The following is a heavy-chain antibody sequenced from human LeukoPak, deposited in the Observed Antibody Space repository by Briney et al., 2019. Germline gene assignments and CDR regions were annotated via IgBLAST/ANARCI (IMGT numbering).Heavy chain of an antibody. Sequence: ASVKVSRMPSLYTFTGYYMHSVRPAPGQGVEWMGWIYPNSSGTNYGQKFQGRVTMTRDTSSSTAYMELSRLRSSDTAVYYCARNWKLWLVTSLFDYWGQGTLVTVSS. D-gene: IGHD6-19*01. CDR1: LYTFTGYY. CDR2: IYPNSSGT. V-gene: IGHV1-2*02. CDR3: ARNWKLWLVTSLFDY. J-gene: IGHJ4*02.